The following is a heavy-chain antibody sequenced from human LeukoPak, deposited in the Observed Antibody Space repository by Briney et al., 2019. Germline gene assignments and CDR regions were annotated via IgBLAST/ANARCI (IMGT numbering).Heavy chain of an antibody. CDR2: ISSSSSYI. Sequence: GGSLRLSCAASVFTFSSYSMNWVRQAPGKGLEWVSSISSSSSYIYYADSLKGRFTISRDNAKNSLYLQMNSLRAEDTAVYYCAITIFGVVQPIPYYWGQGTLVTVSS. V-gene: IGHV3-21*01. J-gene: IGHJ4*02. CDR3: AITIFGVVQPIPYY. D-gene: IGHD3-3*01. CDR1: VFTFSSYS.